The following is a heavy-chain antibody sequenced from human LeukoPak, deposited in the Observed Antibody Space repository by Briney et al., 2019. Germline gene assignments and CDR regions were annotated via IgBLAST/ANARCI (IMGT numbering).Heavy chain of an antibody. J-gene: IGHJ4*02. V-gene: IGHV3-53*01. CDR3: ASHKQDTAFDY. CDR1: GFTVSSNH. D-gene: IGHD5-18*01. Sequence: GGSLRLSCVASGFTVSSNHMSWVRQAPGKGLEWVSIIYNSDRTYYPDSVKGRFTISRDNSKNTVYLQMNTLRAEDTAVYYCASHKQDTAFDYWGQGTLVTVSS. CDR2: IYNSDRT.